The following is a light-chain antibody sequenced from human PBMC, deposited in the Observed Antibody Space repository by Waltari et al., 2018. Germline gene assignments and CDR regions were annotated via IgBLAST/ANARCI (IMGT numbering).Light chain of an antibody. CDR2: LGS. CDR3: MQALQTPRFT. Sequence: DIEMTQSPLSLPVTPGEPASISCRSSQSLLHSNGYNYLDWYLQKQGQSPQLLIYLGSNRASGVPDRFSGSGSGTDFTLKISRVEAEDVGVYYCMQALQTPRFTFGPGTKVDIK. J-gene: IGKJ3*01. CDR1: QSLLHSNGYNY. V-gene: IGKV2-28*01.